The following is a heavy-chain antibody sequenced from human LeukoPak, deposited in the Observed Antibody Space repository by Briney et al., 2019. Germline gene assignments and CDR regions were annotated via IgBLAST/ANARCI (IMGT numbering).Heavy chain of an antibody. CDR3: ARGPPTYDFWSGYPFDY. Sequence: SVKVSCKASGGTFSSYAISWVRQAPGQGLEWMGGIIPIFGTANYAQKFQGRVTITTDESTSTAYMALSSLRSEDTAVYYCARGPPTYDFWSGYPFDYWGQGTLVTVSS. J-gene: IGHJ4*02. CDR2: IIPIFGTA. V-gene: IGHV1-69*05. D-gene: IGHD3-3*01. CDR1: GGTFSSYA.